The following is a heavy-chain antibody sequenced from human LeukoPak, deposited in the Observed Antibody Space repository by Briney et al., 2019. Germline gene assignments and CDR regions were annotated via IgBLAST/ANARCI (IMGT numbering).Heavy chain of an antibody. Sequence: PSETLSLTCTVSGGSISSSSYYWGWIRQSPGKGLEWIGSIYYSGNTYYNPSLKSRVTISEDTSKNQFSLKLSSVTAADTAVYYCATERTLIVGARYWFDPWGQGTLVTVSS. CDR3: ATERTLIVGARYWFDP. J-gene: IGHJ5*02. CDR2: IYYSGNT. CDR1: GGSISSSSYY. V-gene: IGHV4-39*07. D-gene: IGHD1-26*01.